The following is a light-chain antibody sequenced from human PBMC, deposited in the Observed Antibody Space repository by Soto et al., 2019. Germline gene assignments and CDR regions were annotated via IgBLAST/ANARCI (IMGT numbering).Light chain of an antibody. J-gene: IGKJ1*01. CDR3: QQYSDWPPT. Sequence: VMTQSPATRSVSPGESATLACRASQSVSSNLAGYQQKPGQAPRXLIYAASTRATGISTRFSGSGSGTEGTLTISSLQSEDVTVYSGQQYSDWPPTFGQGTKVDI. CDR1: QSVSSN. V-gene: IGKV3-15*01. CDR2: AAS.